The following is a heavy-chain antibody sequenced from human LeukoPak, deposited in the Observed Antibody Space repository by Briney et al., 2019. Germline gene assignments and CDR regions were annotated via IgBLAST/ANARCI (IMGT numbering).Heavy chain of an antibody. D-gene: IGHD5-18*01. V-gene: IGHV3-53*01. Sequence: PGGSLRLSCAASGLTVSSNCMTWVRQAPGMGLEWVSVLCSGGSTYYADSVKGRFTISTDNSKNTLYLQMNSLRAEDTAVYYCARKVGYGYALDYWGQGTLVTVSS. CDR2: LCSGGST. J-gene: IGHJ4*02. CDR3: ARKVGYGYALDY. CDR1: GLTVSSNC.